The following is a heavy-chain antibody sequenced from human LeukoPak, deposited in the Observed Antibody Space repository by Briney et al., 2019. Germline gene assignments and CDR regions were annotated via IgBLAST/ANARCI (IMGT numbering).Heavy chain of an antibody. V-gene: IGHV4-34*01. CDR2: IHYSGST. D-gene: IGHD2-15*01. CDR1: GGSFSGYY. Sequence: SETLSLTCAVYGGSFSGYYWSWIRQPPGKGLEWIGSIHYSGSTNYNPSLKSRVTISVDTSKNQFSLKLSSVTAADTAVYYCARGYCSGGSCYSYYYYDYMDVWGKGTTVTVSS. J-gene: IGHJ6*03. CDR3: ARGYCSGGSCYSYYYYDYMDV.